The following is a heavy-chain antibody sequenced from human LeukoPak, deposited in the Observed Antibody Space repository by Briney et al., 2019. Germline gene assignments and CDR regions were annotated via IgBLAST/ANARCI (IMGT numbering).Heavy chain of an antibody. CDR2: MNPNSGNT. V-gene: IGHV1-8*01. CDR3: ASGGYYYDSSGYAFDI. J-gene: IGHJ3*02. Sequence: ASVKVSCKASGYTFTSYDINWVRQATGQGLEWMGWMNPNSGNTGYAQKFQGRVTMTRNTSISTAYMELSSLRSEDTAVYYCASGGYYYDSSGYAFDIWGQGTMVTVSS. D-gene: IGHD3-22*01. CDR1: GYTFTSYD.